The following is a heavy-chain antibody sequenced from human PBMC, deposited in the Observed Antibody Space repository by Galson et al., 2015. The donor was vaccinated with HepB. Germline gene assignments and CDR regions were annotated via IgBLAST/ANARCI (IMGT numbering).Heavy chain of an antibody. Sequence: SLRLSCAASGFTFSSYSMNWVRQAPGKGLEWVSSISSSSSYIYYADSVKGRFTISRDNAKNSLYLQMNSLRAEDTAVYYCAGDGAGYSSSWIDYWGQGTLVTVSS. D-gene: IGHD6-13*01. J-gene: IGHJ4*02. CDR2: ISSSSSYI. CDR3: AGDGAGYSSSWIDY. V-gene: IGHV3-21*01. CDR1: GFTFSSYS.